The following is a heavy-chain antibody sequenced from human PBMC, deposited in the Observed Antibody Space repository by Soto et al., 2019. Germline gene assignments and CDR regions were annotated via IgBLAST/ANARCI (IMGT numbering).Heavy chain of an antibody. CDR1: GGSISSGGYY. D-gene: IGHD6-13*01. V-gene: IGHV4-31*03. J-gene: IGHJ6*02. CDR3: ARENSPSWYYGMDV. Sequence: QVQLQESGPGLVKPSQTLSLTCTVSGGSISSGGYYWSWIRQHPGKGLEWIGYIYYSGSTYYNPSLKSRVTISVDTSKNQFTLKLSSVTAADTAIYYCARENSPSWYYGMDVWGQGTTVTVSS. CDR2: IYYSGST.